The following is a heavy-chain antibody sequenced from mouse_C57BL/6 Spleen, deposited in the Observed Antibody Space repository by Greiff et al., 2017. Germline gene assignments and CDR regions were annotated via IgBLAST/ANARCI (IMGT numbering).Heavy chain of an antibody. D-gene: IGHD1-1*01. Sequence: QVQLQQSGAELVKPGASVKISCKASGYAFSSYWMNWVKQRPGKGLEWIGRIYPGDGDTNYNGKFKGKATLTADKSSSTAYMQLSSLTSEDSAVYFCAREEITTVVDPFAYWGQGTLVTVSA. CDR2: IYPGDGDT. CDR3: AREEITTVVDPFAY. V-gene: IGHV1-82*01. J-gene: IGHJ3*01. CDR1: GYAFSSYW.